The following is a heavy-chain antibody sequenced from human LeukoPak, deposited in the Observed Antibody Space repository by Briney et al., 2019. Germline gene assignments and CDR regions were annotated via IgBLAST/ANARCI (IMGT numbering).Heavy chain of an antibody. CDR1: GFSFTDYY. V-gene: IGHV3-11*01. J-gene: IGHJ6*03. CDR3: ARAGDSGDCPLGYFYYMDV. Sequence: PGGSLRLSCEASGFSFTDYYVTWLRQAPGKGLEWVSFISRTGHSTYYGDSVAGRFTISRDTAKNSLFLQMTRLRAEDTAVYYCARAGDSGDCPLGYFYYMDVWGKGTTVTVSS. CDR2: ISRTGHST. D-gene: IGHD4-17*01.